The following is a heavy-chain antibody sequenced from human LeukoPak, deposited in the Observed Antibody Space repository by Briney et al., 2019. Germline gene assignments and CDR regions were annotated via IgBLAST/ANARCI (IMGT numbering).Heavy chain of an antibody. CDR3: ARDKAVGPTLLDY. J-gene: IGHJ4*02. D-gene: IGHD1-26*01. V-gene: IGHV3-23*01. Sequence: GGSLRLSCAASGFTFSSYGMSWVRQAPGKGLEWVSAISGSGGSTYYADSVKGRFTISRDNSKNTLYLQMNSLRAEDTAVYYCARDKAVGPTLLDYWGQGTLVTVSS. CDR1: GFTFSSYG. CDR2: ISGSGGST.